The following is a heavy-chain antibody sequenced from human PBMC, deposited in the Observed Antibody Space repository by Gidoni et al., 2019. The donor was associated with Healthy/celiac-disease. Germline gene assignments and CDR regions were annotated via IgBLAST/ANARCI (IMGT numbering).Heavy chain of an antibody. CDR2: SGST. Sequence: SGSTNYNPSLKSRVTISVDTSKNQFSLKLSSVTAADTAVYYCASGAVSGDAFDIWGQGTMVTVSS. V-gene: IGHV4-59*09. CDR3: ASGAVSGDAFDI. D-gene: IGHD6-19*01. J-gene: IGHJ3*02.